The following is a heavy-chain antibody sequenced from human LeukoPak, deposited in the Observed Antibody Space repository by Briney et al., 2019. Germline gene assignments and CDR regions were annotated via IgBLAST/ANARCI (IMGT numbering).Heavy chain of an antibody. CDR2: INHSGST. V-gene: IGHV4-34*01. CDR3: ARAIGSSGLYPSGWQQSVGYYYGMDV. J-gene: IGHJ6*02. Sequence: SETLSLTCAVYGGSFSGYYWSWIRQPPGKGLEWIGEINHSGSTNYNPSLKSRVTISVDTSKNQFSLKLSSVTAADTAVYYCARAIGSSGLYPSGWQQSVGYYYGMDVRGQGTTVTVSS. CDR1: GGSFSGYY. D-gene: IGHD5-12*01.